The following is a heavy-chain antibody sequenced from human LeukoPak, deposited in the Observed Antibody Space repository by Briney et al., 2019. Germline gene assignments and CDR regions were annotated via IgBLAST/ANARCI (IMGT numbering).Heavy chain of an antibody. CDR3: ASAWGVVVPAAIQY. J-gene: IGHJ4*02. V-gene: IGHV3-7*01. CDR2: IKQDGSEK. D-gene: IGHD2-2*01. Sequence: GGSLRLSCAASGFTFSSYWMSWVRQAPGKGLECVANIKQDGSEKYYVDSVKGRFTISRDNAKNSLYLQMNSLRAEDTAVYYCASAWGVVVPAAIQYWGQGTLVTVSS. CDR1: GFTFSSYW.